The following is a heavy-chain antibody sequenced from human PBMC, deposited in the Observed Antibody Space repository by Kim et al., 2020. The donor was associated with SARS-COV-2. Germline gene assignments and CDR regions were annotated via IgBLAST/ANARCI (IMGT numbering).Heavy chain of an antibody. CDR1: GASVIRGGYY. CDR3: AREFCSDGSCYFPDAFDI. J-gene: IGHJ3*02. Sequence: SETLSLTCSVSGASVIRGGYYWTWIRQRPGKGLEWIGYISYSGNTFYNPSLSSRVTISLDMSKNQFFLTLNSVTAADTAVYYCAREFCSDGSCYFPDAFDIWGQGTRVIVSS. CDR2: ISYSGNT. D-gene: IGHD2-15*01. V-gene: IGHV4-31*03.